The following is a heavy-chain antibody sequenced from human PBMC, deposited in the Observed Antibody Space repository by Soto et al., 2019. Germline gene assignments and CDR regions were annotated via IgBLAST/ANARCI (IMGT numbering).Heavy chain of an antibody. CDR2: INHVGGT. J-gene: IGHJ5*02. CDR1: GGYISNYY. V-gene: IGHV4-34*01. D-gene: IGHD3-16*01. Sequence: SETLSLTCTVSGGYISNYYWSWIRPPAGKGLEWIGEINHVGGTNYNPSLKSRVTMSVDTSQNQFSLRLISVAAADTAMYFCVRIRYQLPSSVLWLDPWGQGTPVTVSS. CDR3: VRIRYQLPSSVLWLDP.